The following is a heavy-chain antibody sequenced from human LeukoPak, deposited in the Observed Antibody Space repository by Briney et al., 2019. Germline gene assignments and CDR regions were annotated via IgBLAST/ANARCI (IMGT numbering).Heavy chain of an antibody. Sequence: SETLSLTCTVSGGSISTYYWNWIRQPPGKGLEWIGYIYHSGSTSYNPSLKSRVTISVDRSKNHFSLKLSSVTAADTAVYYCARGSDSSGYFLFDYWGQGTLVTVSS. CDR3: ARGSDSSGYFLFDY. CDR2: IYHSGST. CDR1: GGSISTYY. D-gene: IGHD3-22*01. J-gene: IGHJ4*02. V-gene: IGHV4-59*12.